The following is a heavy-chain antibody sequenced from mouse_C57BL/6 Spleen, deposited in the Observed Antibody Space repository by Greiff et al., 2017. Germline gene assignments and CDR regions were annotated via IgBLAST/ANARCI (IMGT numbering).Heavy chain of an antibody. J-gene: IGHJ3*01. Sequence: VQLQQSGPGLVKPSQSLSLTCSVTGYSITSGYYWYWIRQFPGNKLEWMGYISYDGSNNYNPSIKNRISITSDTSKNQFFRKLNSVTTEDTATYYCIYSNYGGFAYWGQGTLVTVSA. V-gene: IGHV3-6*01. CDR1: GYSITSGYY. CDR3: IYSNYGGFAY. CDR2: ISYDGSN. D-gene: IGHD2-5*01.